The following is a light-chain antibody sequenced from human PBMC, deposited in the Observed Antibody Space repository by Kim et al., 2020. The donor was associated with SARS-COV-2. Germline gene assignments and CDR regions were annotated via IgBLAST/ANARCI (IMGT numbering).Light chain of an antibody. CDR3: HQYNDWPPGDT. Sequence: SPGESSTLSCRASQRVSNNLAWYQHKPCQPPGLLVYGASTRATGVPGRFSGSVSGTDFTLTVSSLQSEDFAVYYCHQYNDWPPGDTFGQGTKLEI. CDR1: QRVSNN. CDR2: GAS. V-gene: IGKV3-15*01. J-gene: IGKJ2*01.